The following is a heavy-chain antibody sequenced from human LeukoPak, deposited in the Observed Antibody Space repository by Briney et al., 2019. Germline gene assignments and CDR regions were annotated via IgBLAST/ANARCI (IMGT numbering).Heavy chain of an antibody. V-gene: IGHV3-30*02. CDR1: GFTFSRHG. J-gene: IGHJ4*02. CDR3: AILGVAAAGTAY. Sequence: AGGSLRLSCAASGFTFSRHGMHWVRQAPGKGLEWITFIAFDGGNKWYADSVKGRFTISRDNSKNTMFLEMNSLRPEDTALYYCAILGVAAAGTAYWGQGTLVTVSS. D-gene: IGHD6-13*01. CDR2: IAFDGGNK.